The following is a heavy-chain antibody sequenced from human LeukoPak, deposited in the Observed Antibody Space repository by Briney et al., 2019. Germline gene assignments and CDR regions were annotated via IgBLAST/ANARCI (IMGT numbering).Heavy chain of an antibody. CDR3: ARLYCSSTSCYFGEGPYYFDY. J-gene: IGHJ4*02. CDR1: GGSISSGGYS. CDR2: IYHSGST. D-gene: IGHD2-2*01. V-gene: IGHV4-30-2*01. Sequence: SQTLSLTCAVSGGSISSGGYSWSWIRQPPGKGLEWIRYIYHSGSTYYNPSLKSRVTISVDRSKNQFSLKLSSVTAADTAVYYCARLYCSSTSCYFGEGPYYFDYWGQGTLVTVSS.